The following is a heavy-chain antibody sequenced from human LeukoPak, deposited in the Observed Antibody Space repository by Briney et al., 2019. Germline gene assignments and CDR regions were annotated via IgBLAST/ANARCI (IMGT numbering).Heavy chain of an antibody. V-gene: IGHV4-38-2*02. CDR1: GGSISSGYY. CDR3: ARDSPYGSGSSKDY. CDR2: IYHSGST. Sequence: ETLSLTCTVSGGSISSGYYWGWIRQPPGKGLEWIGSIYHSGSTYYNPSLKSRVTTSVDTSKNQFSLKLSSVTAADTAVYYCARDSPYGSGSSKDYWGQGTLVTVSS. D-gene: IGHD3-10*01. J-gene: IGHJ4*02.